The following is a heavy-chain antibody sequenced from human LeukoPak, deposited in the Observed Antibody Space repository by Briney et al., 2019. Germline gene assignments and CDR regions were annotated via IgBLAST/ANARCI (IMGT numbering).Heavy chain of an antibody. CDR3: ARDYYDSSGVIDY. D-gene: IGHD3-22*01. V-gene: IGHV3-33*01. Sequence: GGSLRLSCAASGFTFSSYGMHWVRQAPGKGLEWVAVIWYDGSNKYYADSVKGRFTISRDNSKNTLYLQMNSLRAEDTAVYYCARDYYDSSGVIDYWGQGTLVTVSS. CDR2: IWYDGSNK. J-gene: IGHJ4*02. CDR1: GFTFSSYG.